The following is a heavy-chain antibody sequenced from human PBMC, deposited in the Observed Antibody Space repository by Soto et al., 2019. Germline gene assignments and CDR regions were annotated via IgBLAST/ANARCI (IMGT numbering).Heavy chain of an antibody. CDR3: ARVITIFGVVISRPWFDP. Sequence: ASVKVSCKASGYTFTSYGTSWVRQAPGQGLEWMGWISAYNGNTNYAQKLQGRVTMTTDTSTSTAYMELRSLRSDDTAVYYCARVITIFGVVISRPWFDPWGQGTLVTVSS. CDR1: GYTFTSYG. V-gene: IGHV1-18*01. CDR2: ISAYNGNT. D-gene: IGHD3-3*01. J-gene: IGHJ5*02.